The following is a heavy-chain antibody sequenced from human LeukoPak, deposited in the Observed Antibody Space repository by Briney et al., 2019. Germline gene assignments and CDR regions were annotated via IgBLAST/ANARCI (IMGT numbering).Heavy chain of an antibody. D-gene: IGHD2-15*01. CDR2: ISWDSSSV. CDR1: GFTFRDYG. J-gene: IGHJ3*02. V-gene: IGHV3-9*03. CDR3: AKDVGGPLADAFDI. Sequence: PGRSLRLSCAASGFTFRDYGMYWVRQAPGKGLEWVSGISWDSSSVAYADSVKGRFTISRDNAKNSLYLQMNSLRAEDMALYYCAKDVGGPLADAFDIWGQGTMVTVSS.